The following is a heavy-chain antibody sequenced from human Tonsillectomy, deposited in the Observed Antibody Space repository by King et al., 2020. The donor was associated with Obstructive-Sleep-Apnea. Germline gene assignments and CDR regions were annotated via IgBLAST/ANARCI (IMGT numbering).Heavy chain of an antibody. CDR2: IISSSITI. D-gene: IGHD3-10*01. J-gene: IGHJ3*02. CDR1: GFTFSSYS. Sequence: VQLVESGGGLVQPGGSLRLSCAASGFTFSSYSMNWVRQAPGKGLEGVSYIISSSITIYYADSVKGRFTISRDNAKNSLYLQMNSLRAEDTAVYYCASLRGVAFDIWGQGTMVTVSS. V-gene: IGHV3-48*04. CDR3: ASLRGVAFDI.